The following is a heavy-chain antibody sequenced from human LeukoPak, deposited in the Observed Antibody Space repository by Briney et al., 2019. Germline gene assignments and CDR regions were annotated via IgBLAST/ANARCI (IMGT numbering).Heavy chain of an antibody. CDR1: GGSFSGYY. CDR3: ASTIPYYSSSQYPNDY. Sequence: PSETLSLTCAVYGGSFSGYYWSWIRQPPGKGLEWIGEINHSGSTNYNPSLKSRVTILVDTSKNQFSLKLSSVTAADTAVYYCASTIPYYSSSQYPNDYWGQGTLVTVSS. J-gene: IGHJ4*02. CDR2: INHSGST. V-gene: IGHV4-34*01. D-gene: IGHD6-13*01.